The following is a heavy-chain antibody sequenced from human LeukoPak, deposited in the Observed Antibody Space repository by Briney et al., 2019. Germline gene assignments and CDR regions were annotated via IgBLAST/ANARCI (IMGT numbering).Heavy chain of an antibody. J-gene: IGHJ6*02. Sequence: GGSLRLSCAASGFTFSSYDMHWVRQATGKGLEWVSAIDTVGNTYYDGSVKGRYTISRENAWNSLYLQMNSLRGGDTAVYYCIRIRTGEHQYGMDVWGQGTTVTVSS. D-gene: IGHD7-27*01. CDR3: IRIRTGEHQYGMDV. CDR2: IDTVGNT. CDR1: GFTFSSYD. V-gene: IGHV3-13*01.